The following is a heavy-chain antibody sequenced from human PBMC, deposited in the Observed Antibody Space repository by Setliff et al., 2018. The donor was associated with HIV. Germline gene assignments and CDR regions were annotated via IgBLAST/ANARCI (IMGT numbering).Heavy chain of an antibody. J-gene: IGHJ6*03. CDR3: SLTGDRLLRGYMDV. CDR2: RYVSGDT. D-gene: IGHD2-15*01. V-gene: IGHV4-4*07. Sequence: SETLSLTCYVTDDPISSYYWGWVWQPAGKGLELNGRRYVSGDTNYNPSLKSRVTMSLDTSKKHFSLNLKPVTAADTAVYYCSLTGDRLLRGYMDVWGKGTTVTVSS. CDR1: DDPISSYY.